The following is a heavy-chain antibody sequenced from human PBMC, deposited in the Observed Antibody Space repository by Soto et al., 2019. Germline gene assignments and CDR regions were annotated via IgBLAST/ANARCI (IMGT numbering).Heavy chain of an antibody. CDR2: INHSGST. CDR3: ARDRIAAAGTGYYYYYGMDV. CDR1: GGSFSGYY. Sequence: SETLSLTCAVYGGSFSGYYWSWIRQPPGKGLEWIGEINHSGSTNYNPSLKSRVTISVDTSKNQFSLKLSSVTAADTAVYYCARDRIAAAGTGYYYYYGMDVWGQGTTVTVSS. V-gene: IGHV4-34*01. D-gene: IGHD6-13*01. J-gene: IGHJ6*02.